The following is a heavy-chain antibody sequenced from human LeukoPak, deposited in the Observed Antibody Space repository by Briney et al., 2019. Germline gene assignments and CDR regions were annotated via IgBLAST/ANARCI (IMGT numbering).Heavy chain of an antibody. D-gene: IGHD5-24*01. CDR3: ARHNGYNFDNWFDP. CDR2: TWPGDSDT. CDR1: GYSFTTYW. V-gene: IGHV5-51*01. Sequence: GESLKISCKTSGYSFTTYWIGWVRQMPGKGLEWMGITWPGDSDTRYSPSFQGQVTISADKSINTAYLQWSSLKASDTAMYYCARHNGYNFDNWFDPWGQGTLVTVSS. J-gene: IGHJ5*02.